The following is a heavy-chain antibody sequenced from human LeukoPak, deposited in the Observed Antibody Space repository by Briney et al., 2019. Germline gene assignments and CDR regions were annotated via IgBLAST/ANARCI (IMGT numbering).Heavy chain of an antibody. V-gene: IGHV1-8*01. CDR1: GYTFTSYD. CDR2: MNPNSGNT. D-gene: IGHD6-13*01. CDR3: ARASGQGSSRRMVGY. J-gene: IGHJ4*02. Sequence: ASVKVSCKASGYTFTSYDINWVREATAQGLEWMGWMNPNSGNTGYAQKFQGRVTMTRNTSISTAYMELSSLRSEDTAVYYCARASGQGSSRRMVGYWGQGTLVTVSS.